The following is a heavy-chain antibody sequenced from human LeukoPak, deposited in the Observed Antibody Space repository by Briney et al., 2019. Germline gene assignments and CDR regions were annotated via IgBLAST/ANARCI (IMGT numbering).Heavy chain of an antibody. CDR2: ISYDGSNK. Sequence: PGGSLRLFCAASGFTFSSYGMHWVRQAPGKGLEWVAVISYDGSNKYYADSVKGRFTISRDNSKNTLYLQMNSLRAEDTAVYYCAKDGSTSLAGYYYGMDVWGKGTTVTVSS. CDR1: GFTFSSYG. J-gene: IGHJ6*04. D-gene: IGHD2-2*01. CDR3: AKDGSTSLAGYYYGMDV. V-gene: IGHV3-30*18.